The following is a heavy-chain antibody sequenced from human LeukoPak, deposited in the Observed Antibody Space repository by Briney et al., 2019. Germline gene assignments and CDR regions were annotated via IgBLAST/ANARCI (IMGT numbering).Heavy chain of an antibody. CDR1: GFTFSSYA. Sequence: GGSLRLSCAASGFTFSSYAMHWVRQAPGKGLEWVAVISYDGINKYYADSVKGRFTISRDNSKNTLYLQMNSLRAEDTAVYYCASSHPAHWGQGTLVTVSS. J-gene: IGHJ4*02. CDR2: ISYDGINK. CDR3: ASSHPAH. V-gene: IGHV3-30-3*01.